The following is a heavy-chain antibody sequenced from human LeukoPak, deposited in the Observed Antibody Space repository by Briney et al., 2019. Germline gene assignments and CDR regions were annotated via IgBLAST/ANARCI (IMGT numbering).Heavy chain of an antibody. CDR2: INHSGST. D-gene: IGHD3-22*01. Sequence: SETLSHTRAVYGGSFSCYYCSWIRQPPGKGLEWIGEINHSGSTNYNPSLKSRVTISVDTSKNQFSLKLSSVTAADTAVYYCAGVVVIPYDASDIRGQGTMCSVSP. J-gene: IGHJ3*02. CDR1: GGSFSCYY. CDR3: AGVVVIPYDASDI. V-gene: IGHV4-34*01.